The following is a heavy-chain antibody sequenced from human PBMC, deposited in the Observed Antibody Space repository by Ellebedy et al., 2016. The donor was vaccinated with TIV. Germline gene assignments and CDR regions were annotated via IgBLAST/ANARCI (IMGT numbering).Heavy chain of an antibody. V-gene: IGHV1-69*13. CDR1: EGTFSSYV. D-gene: IGHD5-12*01. CDR2: IIPIFGAA. Sequence: AASVKVSCKASEGTFSSYVISWVRQAPGQGLEWMGGIIPIFGAANYAQKFQGRVSITADDSTRTAYMELSGLRSEDTAVYFCARAESGGYAWDYWGQGTLVTVSS. CDR3: ARAESGGYAWDY. J-gene: IGHJ4*02.